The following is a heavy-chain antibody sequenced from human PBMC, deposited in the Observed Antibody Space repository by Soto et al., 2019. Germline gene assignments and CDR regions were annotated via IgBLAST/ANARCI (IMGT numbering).Heavy chain of an antibody. CDR1: GFTFSSYA. CDR2: ISGSGGST. V-gene: IGHV3-23*01. J-gene: IGHJ5*02. CDR3: AKVIQQWLEGNWFDP. Sequence: GGSLRLSCAASGFTFSSYAMSWVRQAPGKGLEWVSAISGSGGSTYYADSVKGRFTISRDNSKNTRYLQMNSLRAEDTAVYYCAKVIQQWLEGNWFDPWGQGTLVTVSS. D-gene: IGHD6-19*01.